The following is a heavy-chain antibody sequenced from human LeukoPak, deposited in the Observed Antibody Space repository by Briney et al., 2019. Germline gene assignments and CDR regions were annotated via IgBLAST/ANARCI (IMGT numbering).Heavy chain of an antibody. V-gene: IGHV3-53*01. CDR3: ARDSSSWYGGIDI. CDR2: IYRGGGT. D-gene: IGHD6-13*01. Sequence: GGSLRLSCAASGFTVSSIYMSWVRQAPGKGLEWVSIIYRGGGTYYADSVKGRFAVSRDNSKNTLYLQMNSLRADDTAVYYCARDSSSWYGGIDIWGQGTMVTVSS. J-gene: IGHJ3*02. CDR1: GFTVSSIY.